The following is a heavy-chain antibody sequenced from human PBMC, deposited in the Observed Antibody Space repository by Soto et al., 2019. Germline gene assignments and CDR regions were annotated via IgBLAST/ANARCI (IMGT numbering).Heavy chain of an antibody. D-gene: IGHD2-21*02. J-gene: IGHJ6*02. CDR2: ISGYDGRT. CDR1: GYTFTRYG. Sequence: QVHLVQSGAEVKKPGASVKVSCKTSGYTFTRYGISWVRQAPGQGLEWMGWISGYDGRTNFAQKVQDRVTMTTDTSTSTVYVELRSLSSDDTAVYYCARESDVPYYYYGMDVWGQGTTVTVSS. V-gene: IGHV1-18*01. CDR3: ARESDVPYYYYGMDV.